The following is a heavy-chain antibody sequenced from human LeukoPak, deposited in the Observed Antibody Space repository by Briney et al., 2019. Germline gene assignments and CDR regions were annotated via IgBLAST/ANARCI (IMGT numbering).Heavy chain of an antibody. CDR2: IRNKANNYAT. V-gene: IGHV3-73*01. Sequence: PGGSLRLSCAASGFIFSGSTMHWVRQASGKGLEWVGYIRNKANNYATAYAASVKGRFTISRDDSKNTAFLHMKSLKTEDTAVYYCVRGLVRGRCDSWGQGILVTVSS. J-gene: IGHJ4*02. D-gene: IGHD4-17*01. CDR3: VRGLVRGRCDS. CDR1: GFIFSGST.